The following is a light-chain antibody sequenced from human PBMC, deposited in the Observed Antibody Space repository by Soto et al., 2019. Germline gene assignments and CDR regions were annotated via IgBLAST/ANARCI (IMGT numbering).Light chain of an antibody. V-gene: IGKV1-8*01. Sequence: AIRMTQSPSSLSASTGDRVTITCRASQGISSYLAWYQQKPGKAPKLLIYAASTLQSGGPSRFSGSGSGTDFTLTISCLQSEDFATYYCQQYYSYPQTFGQGTKVEIK. CDR2: AAS. CDR1: QGISSY. CDR3: QQYYSYPQT. J-gene: IGKJ1*01.